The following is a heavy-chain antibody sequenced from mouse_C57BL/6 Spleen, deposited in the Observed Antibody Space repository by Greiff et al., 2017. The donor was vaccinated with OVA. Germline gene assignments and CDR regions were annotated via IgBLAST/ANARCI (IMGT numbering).Heavy chain of an antibody. CDR1: GYTFTSYW. V-gene: IGHV1-69*01. J-gene: IGHJ1*03. D-gene: IGHD1-1*01. Sequence: QVQLQQPGAELVMPGASVKLSCKASGYTFTSYWMHWVKQRPGQGLEWIGEIDPSDSYTNYNQKFKGKSTLTVDKSSSTAYMQLSSLTSEDSAVYYGARLYYGSSYWYFDVWGTGTTVTVSS. CDR3: ARLYYGSSYWYFDV. CDR2: IDPSDSYT.